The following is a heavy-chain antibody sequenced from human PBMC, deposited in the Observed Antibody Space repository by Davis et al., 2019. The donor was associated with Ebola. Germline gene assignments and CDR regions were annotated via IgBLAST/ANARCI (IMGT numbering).Heavy chain of an antibody. CDR1: GYSFSSYW. D-gene: IGHD2-15*01. CDR3: ARLFVDEVDIVVVVAATWGAFDI. V-gene: IGHV5-51*01. Sequence: PGGSLRLSCKGSGYSFSSYWIGWVRQMPGKGLEWMGIIYPGDSDTKYSPSFQGQVTISADKSISTAYLQWSSLKASDTAMYYCARLFVDEVDIVVVVAATWGAFDIWGQGTMVTVSS. CDR2: IYPGDSDT. J-gene: IGHJ3*02.